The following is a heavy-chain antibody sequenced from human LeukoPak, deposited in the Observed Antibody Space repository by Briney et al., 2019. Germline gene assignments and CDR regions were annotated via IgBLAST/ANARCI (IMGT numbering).Heavy chain of an antibody. V-gene: IGHV1-69*05. CDR2: IIPIFGTA. CDR3: AKGIPGCSGGSCYYSWFDP. J-gene: IGHJ5*02. Sequence: ASVKVSCKASGGTFSSYAISWVRQAPGQGLEWMGRIIPIFGTANYAQKFQGRVTITTDESTSTAYMELSSLRSEDTAVYYWAKGIPGCSGGSCYYSWFDPWGQGTLVTVSS. D-gene: IGHD2-15*01. CDR1: GGTFSSYA.